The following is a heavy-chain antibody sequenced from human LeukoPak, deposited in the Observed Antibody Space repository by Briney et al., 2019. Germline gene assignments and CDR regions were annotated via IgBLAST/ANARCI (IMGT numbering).Heavy chain of an antibody. Sequence: QPGRSLRLSCVASGFTFSSYGMHWVRQAPGKGLEWVAVIAYDESNKFYADSVKGRFTISRDNSKNTLYLQMNSLRAEDTAVYYCAKDVWFGESIDTYYYYGMDVWGQGTTVTVSS. V-gene: IGHV3-30*18. CDR3: AKDVWFGESIDTYYYYGMDV. J-gene: IGHJ6*02. CDR1: GFTFSSYG. D-gene: IGHD3-10*01. CDR2: IAYDESNK.